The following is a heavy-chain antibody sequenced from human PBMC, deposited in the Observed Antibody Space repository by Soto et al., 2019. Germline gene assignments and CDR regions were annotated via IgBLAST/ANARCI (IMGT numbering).Heavy chain of an antibody. Sequence: QVQLQESGPGLVKPSETLSLTCTVSGGSVSSSSYYWSWIRQPPGKGLAWIGYISYSGSTNYNPSLKSRVTISVDTSKNQFSLRLSSVTAADTAVYYCARVSGSSRDPKCDYWGKGTLVTVSS. CDR2: ISYSGST. V-gene: IGHV4-61*01. D-gene: IGHD1-26*01. CDR3: ARVSGSSRDPKCDY. J-gene: IGHJ4*02. CDR1: GGSVSSSSYY.